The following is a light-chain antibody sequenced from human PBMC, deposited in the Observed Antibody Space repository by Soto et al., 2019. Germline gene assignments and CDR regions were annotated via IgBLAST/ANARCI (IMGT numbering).Light chain of an antibody. Sequence: DIQMTQSPSTLSSSVGDSVTITCRASQSIGVWLAWYQQKPGRAPKLLIYDASTLQRGVPSRFSGSGSGTEFTLNISSLQPEDFATYYCQQYDISSGTFGQGTKVEIK. CDR2: DAS. V-gene: IGKV1-5*01. J-gene: IGKJ1*01. CDR3: QQYDISSGT. CDR1: QSIGVW.